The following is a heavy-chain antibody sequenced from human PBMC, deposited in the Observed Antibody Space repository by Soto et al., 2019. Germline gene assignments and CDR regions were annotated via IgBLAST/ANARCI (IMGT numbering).Heavy chain of an antibody. Sequence: TLSLTCAISGDSVSSSSVTWNWIRQSPSRGLEWLGRTYYRSKWDYDYAASVKGRININPDTSNNQVSLHLDSVTPDDTAVYYCARLIGNSWLDSWGQGTLVTVSS. J-gene: IGHJ5*01. CDR1: GDSVSSSSVT. CDR2: TYYRSKWDY. D-gene: IGHD2-8*01. CDR3: ARLIGNSWLDS. V-gene: IGHV6-1*01.